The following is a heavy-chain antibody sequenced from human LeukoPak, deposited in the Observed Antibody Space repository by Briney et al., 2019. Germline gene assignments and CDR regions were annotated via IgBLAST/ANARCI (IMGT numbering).Heavy chain of an antibody. V-gene: IGHV3-23*01. D-gene: IGHD3-22*01. CDR3: AKGSYYDSSGSFYFDY. Sequence: GGSLRLSCVVSGFTFSTSAMSWVRQAPGKGLEWVSGISESGGSTYYADSVKGRFTVSRDTSKNTLYVQVNSLGTEDTAAYYCAKGSYYDSSGSFYFDYWGQGTLVTVSS. CDR2: ISESGGST. CDR1: GFTFSTSA. J-gene: IGHJ4*02.